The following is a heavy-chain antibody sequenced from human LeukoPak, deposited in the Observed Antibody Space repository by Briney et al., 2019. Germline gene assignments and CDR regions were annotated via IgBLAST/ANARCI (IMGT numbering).Heavy chain of an antibody. CDR1: GFTFSSHW. Sequence: GGSLRLSCAASGFTFSSHWMSWVRQAPGKGLEWVANIKQDGSEKYYVDSVKGRFTISRDNAKNSLYLQMNSLRAEDTAVYYCARDLDCSSTSCYAWGEYNWFDPWGQGTLVTVSS. J-gene: IGHJ5*02. CDR3: ARDLDCSSTSCYAWGEYNWFDP. D-gene: IGHD2-2*01. CDR2: IKQDGSEK. V-gene: IGHV3-7*03.